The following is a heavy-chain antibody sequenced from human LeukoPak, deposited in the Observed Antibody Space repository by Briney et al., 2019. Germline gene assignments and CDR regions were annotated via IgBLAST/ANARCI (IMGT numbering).Heavy chain of an antibody. D-gene: IGHD3-10*01. CDR3: AREDRITMVRGVTADAFDI. CDR2: IIPIFGTA. J-gene: IGHJ3*02. CDR1: GYTFTGYG. Sequence: ASVKVSCKASGYTFTGYGISWVRQAPGQGLEWMGGIIPIFGTANYAQKFQGRVTITTDESTSTAYMELSSLRSEDTAVYYCAREDRITMVRGVTADAFDIWGQGTMVTVSS. V-gene: IGHV1-69*05.